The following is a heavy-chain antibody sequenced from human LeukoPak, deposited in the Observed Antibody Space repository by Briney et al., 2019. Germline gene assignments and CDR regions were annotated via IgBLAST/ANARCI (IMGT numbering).Heavy chain of an antibody. CDR3: ASAPRFSGWFYYFDH. CDR1: GFTFSSYA. V-gene: IGHV3-23*01. J-gene: IGHJ4*02. CDR2: ISGSGGST. Sequence: PGGSLRLSCAASGFTFSSYAMSWVRQAPGKGLEWVSAISGSGGSTYYADSVKGRFTISRDNSKNTLYLQMNSLRAEDTAVYYCASAPRFSGWFYYFDHWGQETLVTVSS. D-gene: IGHD6-19*01.